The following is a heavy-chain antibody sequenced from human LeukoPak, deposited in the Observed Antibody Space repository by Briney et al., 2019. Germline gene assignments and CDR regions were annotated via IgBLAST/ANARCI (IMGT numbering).Heavy chain of an antibody. D-gene: IGHD2-15*01. Sequence: SETLSLTCTVSGGSISSSSYYWGWIRQPPGKGLEWIGSIYYSGSTYYNPSLKSRVTISVDTSKNQFPLKLSSVTAADTAVYYCARRGRNYYYYMDVWGKGTTVTVSS. CDR1: GGSISSSSYY. CDR3: ARRGRNYYYYMDV. V-gene: IGHV4-39*01. J-gene: IGHJ6*03. CDR2: IYYSGST.